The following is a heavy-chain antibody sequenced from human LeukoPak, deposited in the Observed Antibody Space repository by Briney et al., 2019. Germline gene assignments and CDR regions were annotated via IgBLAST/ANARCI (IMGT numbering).Heavy chain of an antibody. Sequence: PGGSLRLSCAASGFTFSYYWMTWVRQAPGKGLEWVSNINQDGSKKYYVDSVKGRFTISRYNAKNSLDLQMNSLRAEDTAVYYCARDSSGWHPLDYWGQGTLVTVSS. CDR1: GFTFSYYW. V-gene: IGHV3-7*05. J-gene: IGHJ4*02. CDR2: INQDGSKK. CDR3: ARDSSGWHPLDY. D-gene: IGHD6-19*01.